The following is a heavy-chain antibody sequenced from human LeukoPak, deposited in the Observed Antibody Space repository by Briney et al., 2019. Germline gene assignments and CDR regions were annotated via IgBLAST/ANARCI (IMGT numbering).Heavy chain of an antibody. D-gene: IGHD1-7*01. CDR1: GYTFTSYY. V-gene: IGHV1-46*01. Sequence: ASVKVSCKASGYTFTSYYMHWVRQAPGQGLEWMGIINPSGGSTSYAQKFQGRVTMTRDTSISTAYMELSRLRSDDTAVYYCARYITGTGWDFDNWFDPWGQGTLVTVSS. CDR2: INPSGGST. CDR3: ARYITGTGWDFDNWFDP. J-gene: IGHJ5*02.